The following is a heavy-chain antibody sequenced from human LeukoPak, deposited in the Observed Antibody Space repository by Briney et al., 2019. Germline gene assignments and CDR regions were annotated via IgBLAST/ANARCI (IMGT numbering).Heavy chain of an antibody. Sequence: PGGSLRLSCAASGFTFDSYDMTWVRQAPGKGLEWVSSISGGGEATYYADSVKGRFTISRDNSNHSLYLQMSSLRADDTAVYYCAKKWLGGYFDIWGKGTTVTVSS. V-gene: IGHV3-23*01. D-gene: IGHD6-19*01. CDR3: AKKWLGGYFDI. CDR1: GFTFDSYD. J-gene: IGHJ6*04. CDR2: ISGGGEAT.